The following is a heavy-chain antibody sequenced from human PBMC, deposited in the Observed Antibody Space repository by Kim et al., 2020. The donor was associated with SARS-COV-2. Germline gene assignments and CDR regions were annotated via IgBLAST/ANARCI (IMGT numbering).Heavy chain of an antibody. Sequence: SETLSLTCTVSGGSISSGGYYWSWIRQHPGKGLEWIGYIYYSGSTYYNPSLKSRVTISVDTSKNQFSLKLSSVTAADTAVYYCARAFPLIVVVPAAEISQTEKPTNWFDPWGQGTLVTVSS. V-gene: IGHV4-31*03. CDR3: ARAFPLIVVVPAAEISQTEKPTNWFDP. D-gene: IGHD2-2*01. CDR2: IYYSGST. J-gene: IGHJ5*02. CDR1: GGSISSGGYY.